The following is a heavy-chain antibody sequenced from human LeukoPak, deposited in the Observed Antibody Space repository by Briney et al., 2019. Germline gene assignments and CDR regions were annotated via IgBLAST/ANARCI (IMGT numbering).Heavy chain of an antibody. J-gene: IGHJ5*02. CDR2: IYYSGST. D-gene: IGHD6-19*01. CDR3: ARQDSSGWYRTFDP. CDR1: GGSISSSSSY. Sequence: SETLSLTCTVSGGSISSSSSYWGWIRQPPGKGLEWFGSIYYSGSTYYNPYLKSRVTISVDTSKNQTSQKLSSVTAADTAVYYCARQDSSGWYRTFDPWGQGTLVTVSS. V-gene: IGHV4-39*01.